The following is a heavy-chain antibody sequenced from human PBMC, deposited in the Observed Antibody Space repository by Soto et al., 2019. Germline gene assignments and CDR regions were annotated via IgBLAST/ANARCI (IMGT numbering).Heavy chain of an antibody. CDR1: GGSITSSSYY. D-gene: IGHD3-22*01. J-gene: IGHJ4*02. CDR2: IYYSGST. CDR3: MLGSGWKDFDY. Sequence: SETLSLTCTVSGGSITSSSYYWGWIRQPPGKGLEWIGNIYYSGSTYYNPSLKSRVTISVDTSKNQFSLKLSSVTAADTAVYYCMLGSGWKDFDYCGQGTLVTVSS. V-gene: IGHV4-39*01.